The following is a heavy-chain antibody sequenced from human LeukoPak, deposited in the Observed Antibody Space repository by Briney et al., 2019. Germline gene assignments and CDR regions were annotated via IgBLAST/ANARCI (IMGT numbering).Heavy chain of an antibody. CDR3: ARRGTSAYYYAMDV. V-gene: IGHV5-51*01. CDR2: IYAGDSDT. D-gene: IGHD6-25*01. J-gene: IGHJ6*02. Sequence: GESLKISCKGSGYTFSSYWIGWVRQMPGKGLEWMGIIYAGDSDTRYSPSFKGQVTISADKSISTAYLQWSSLKASDTAIYYCARRGTSAYYYAMDVWGQGTTVTVSS. CDR1: GYTFSSYW.